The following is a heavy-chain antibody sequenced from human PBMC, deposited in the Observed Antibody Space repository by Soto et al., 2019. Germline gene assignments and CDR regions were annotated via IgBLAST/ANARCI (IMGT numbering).Heavy chain of an antibody. CDR2: ISYDGSNK. V-gene: IGHV3-30*18. Sequence: GGSLRLSCAASGFTFSSYGMHWVRQAPGKGLEWVAVISYDGSNKYYADSVKGRFTISRDNSKNTLYLQMNSLRAEDTAVYYCAKDPSEITGTTPRYYYYYMDVWGKGTTVTVSS. CDR1: GFTFSSYG. J-gene: IGHJ6*03. D-gene: IGHD1-7*01. CDR3: AKDPSEITGTTPRYYYYYMDV.